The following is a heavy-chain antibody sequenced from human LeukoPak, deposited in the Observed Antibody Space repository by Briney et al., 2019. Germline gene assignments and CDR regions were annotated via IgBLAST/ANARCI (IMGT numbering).Heavy chain of an antibody. CDR2: INAGNGNT. D-gene: IGHD2-21*02. CDR1: GYTFTSYA. V-gene: IGHV1-3*01. CDR3: ARDRGDRLYNWFDP. Sequence: GASVKVSCKASGYTFTSYAMHWVRQAPGQRLEWMGWINAGNGNTKYSQKFQGRVTITRDTSASTAYMELSSLRSEDTAVYYCARDRGDRLYNWFDPWGQGTLVTVSS. J-gene: IGHJ5*02.